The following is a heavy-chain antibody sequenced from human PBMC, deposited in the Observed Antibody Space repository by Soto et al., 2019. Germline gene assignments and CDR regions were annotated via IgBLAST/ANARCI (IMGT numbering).Heavy chain of an antibody. Sequence: GGSLRLSCAASGFTFTRYSMNWVRQAPGKGLEWVSSISSTTNYIYYGDSMMGRFTISRDNAKNSLYLEMNSLRAEDTAVYYCARESEDLTSNFDYWGRGTLVTVSS. CDR3: ARESEDLTSNFDY. CDR2: ISSTTNYI. V-gene: IGHV3-21*06. J-gene: IGHJ4*02. CDR1: GFTFTRYS.